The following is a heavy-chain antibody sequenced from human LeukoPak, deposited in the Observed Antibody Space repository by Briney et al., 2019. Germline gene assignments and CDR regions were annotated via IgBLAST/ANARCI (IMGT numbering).Heavy chain of an antibody. D-gene: IGHD6-19*01. CDR3: ARDGPYSGYYFDY. V-gene: IGHV3-48*04. CDR1: GFTFSSYS. CDR2: IRSSSSTI. J-gene: IGHJ4*02. Sequence: GGSLRLSCAASGFTFSSYSMNWVRQAPGKGLEWVSYIRSSSSTIYYADSVKGRFTISRDNAKNSLYLQMNSLRAEDTAVYYCARDGPYSGYYFDYWGQGTLVTVSS.